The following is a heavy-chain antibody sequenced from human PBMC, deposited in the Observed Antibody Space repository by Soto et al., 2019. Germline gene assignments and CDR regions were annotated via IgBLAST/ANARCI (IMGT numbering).Heavy chain of an antibody. CDR1: GFTFSSYA. CDR3: ARVIAARKGGYYYGMDV. CDR2: ISGSGGST. J-gene: IGHJ6*02. V-gene: IGHV3-23*01. Sequence: EVQLLESGGGLVQPGGSLRLSCAASGFTFSSYAMSWVRQAPGKGLEWVSAISGSGGSTYYADSVKGRFTISRDNSKNTLYLQMNSLRAEDTAVYYCARVIAARKGGYYYGMDVWGQGTTVTVSS. D-gene: IGHD6-6*01.